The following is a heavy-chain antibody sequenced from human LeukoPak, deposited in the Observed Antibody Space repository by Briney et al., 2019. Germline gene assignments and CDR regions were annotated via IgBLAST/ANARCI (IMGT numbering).Heavy chain of an antibody. D-gene: IGHD3-22*01. CDR1: GGSISSYY. Sequence: PSETLSLTCTVSGGSISSYYWSWIRQPPGKGLEWIGEINHSGSTNYNPSLKSRVTISVDTSKNQFSLKLSSVTAADTAVYYCASVRRRRLTYYYDSSGYNMDVWGKGTTVTVSS. V-gene: IGHV4-34*01. J-gene: IGHJ6*03. CDR2: INHSGST. CDR3: ASVRRRRLTYYYDSSGYNMDV.